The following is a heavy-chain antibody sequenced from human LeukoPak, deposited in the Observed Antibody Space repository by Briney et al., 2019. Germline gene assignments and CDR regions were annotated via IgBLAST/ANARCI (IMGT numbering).Heavy chain of an antibody. Sequence: GGSLRLSCAASGFTVSSNYMSWVRQAPGKGLEWVSVIYSGGGTFYSEFVKGRFTISRDYSKNTLYLQMNSLRADDTAVYYCARDSNGPAFWGQGTLVTVSS. J-gene: IGHJ4*02. V-gene: IGHV3-53*01. CDR3: ARDSNGPAF. D-gene: IGHD6-19*01. CDR2: IYSGGGT. CDR1: GFTVSSNY.